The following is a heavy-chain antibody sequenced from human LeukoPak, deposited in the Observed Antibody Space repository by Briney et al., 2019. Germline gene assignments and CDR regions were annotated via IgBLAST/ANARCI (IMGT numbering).Heavy chain of an antibody. V-gene: IGHV3-21*01. Sequence: GGSLRLSCVASGFTFTNYSMNWVRQAPGKGLEWVSSISSSGTYIFYADSVKGRFTISRDNAKNSLYLQMNSLRAEDTAVYYCARDSSGWYSFDYWGQGTLVTVSS. CDR1: GFTFTNYS. CDR2: ISSSGTYI. CDR3: ARDSSGWYSFDY. J-gene: IGHJ4*02. D-gene: IGHD6-19*01.